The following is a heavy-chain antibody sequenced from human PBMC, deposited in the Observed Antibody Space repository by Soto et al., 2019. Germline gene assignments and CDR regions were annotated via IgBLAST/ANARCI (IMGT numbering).Heavy chain of an antibody. CDR2: IKQDGSEK. Sequence: EVQLVESGGGLVQPGGSLRLSCAASGFTFSSYWMSWVRQAPGKGLEWVANIKQDGSEKYYVDSVKGRFTISRDNAKNSLYLQMNSLRAEDTAVYYCARGEICSSTSCTNIPHWFDPWGQGTLVTVSS. CDR3: ARGEICSSTSCTNIPHWFDP. J-gene: IGHJ5*02. V-gene: IGHV3-7*05. D-gene: IGHD2-2*01. CDR1: GFTFSSYW.